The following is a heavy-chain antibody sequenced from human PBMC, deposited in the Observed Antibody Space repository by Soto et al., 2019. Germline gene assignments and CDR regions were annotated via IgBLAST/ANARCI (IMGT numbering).Heavy chain of an antibody. J-gene: IGHJ4*02. V-gene: IGHV4-59*01. CDR2: IYYSGST. Sequence: PSGTLSLTCAVSGGSISSYYWSWIRQPPGKGLERIGYIYYSGSTNYNPSLKSRVTISVDTSKNQFSLKLSSVTAADTAVYYCARAPLGGDYFVGWGQGTLVTVSS. CDR1: GGSISSYY. CDR3: ARAPLGGDYFVG. D-gene: IGHD3-16*01.